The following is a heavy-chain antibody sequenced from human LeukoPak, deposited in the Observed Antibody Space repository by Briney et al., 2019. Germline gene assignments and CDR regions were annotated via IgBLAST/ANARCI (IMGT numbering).Heavy chain of an antibody. V-gene: IGHV4-59*08. D-gene: IGHD6-19*01. J-gene: IGHJ6*02. Sequence: SSETLSLTCTVSGGSISSYYWSWIRQPPGKGLEWIGYIYYSGSTNYNPSLKSRVTISVDTSKNQFSLKLSSVTAADTAVYYCARARSSGWYLREDYYYGMDVWGQGTTVTVSS. CDR1: GGSISSYY. CDR2: IYYSGST. CDR3: ARARSSGWYLREDYYYGMDV.